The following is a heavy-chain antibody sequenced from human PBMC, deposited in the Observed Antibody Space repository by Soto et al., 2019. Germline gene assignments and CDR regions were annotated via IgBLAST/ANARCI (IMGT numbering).Heavy chain of an antibody. Sequence: ASVKVSCKASGYTFTTYVMHWVRQAPGQRLEWMGWITAGNGNTKYSQKFQGRVTITRDTSASTAYMELSSLRSEDTAVYYCARDSGGATSYWFDPWGQGTLVTVSS. CDR1: GYTFTTYV. CDR2: ITAGNGNT. CDR3: ARDSGGATSYWFDP. D-gene: IGHD1-26*01. J-gene: IGHJ5*02. V-gene: IGHV1-3*01.